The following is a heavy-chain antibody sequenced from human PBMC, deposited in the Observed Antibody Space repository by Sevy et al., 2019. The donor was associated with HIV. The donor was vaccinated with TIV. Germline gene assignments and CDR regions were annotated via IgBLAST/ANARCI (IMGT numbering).Heavy chain of an antibody. V-gene: IGHV3-21*01. CDR1: GFTFRSYT. Sequence: GGSLRLSCAASGFTFRSYTMNWLRQAPGKGLEWVACISMSGNHIYYADSVKGRFTISRDNDKNSVFLQLNSLRVDDTAVYSCARAPMRTVIGYSFGSDFDSWGRGTQVTVSS. CDR3: ARAPMRTVIGYSFGSDFDS. J-gene: IGHJ4*02. CDR2: ISMSGNHI. D-gene: IGHD5-18*01.